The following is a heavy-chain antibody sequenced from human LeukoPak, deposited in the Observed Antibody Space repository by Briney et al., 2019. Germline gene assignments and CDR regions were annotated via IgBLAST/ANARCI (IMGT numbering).Heavy chain of an antibody. CDR2: IIPIFGTA. J-gene: IGHJ5*02. Sequence: SVKVSCKASGGTFSSYAISWVRQAPGQGLEWMGRIIPIFGTANYAQKFQGRVTITTDESTSTAYMELSSLRSEDTAVYYCARDFFPSYYDSSGYSFDPWGQGTLVTVSS. CDR1: GGTFSSYA. CDR3: ARDFFPSYYDSSGYSFDP. D-gene: IGHD3-22*01. V-gene: IGHV1-69*05.